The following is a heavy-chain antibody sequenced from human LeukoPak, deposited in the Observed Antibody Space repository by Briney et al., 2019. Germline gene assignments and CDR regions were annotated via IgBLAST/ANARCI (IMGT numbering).Heavy chain of an antibody. CDR2: INPSGGST. CDR1: GYTFTSYY. Sequence: GASVKVSCKASGYTFTSYYMHWVRQAPGQGLEWMGIINPSGGSTSYAQKFQGRVTMTRDMSTSTVYMELSSLRSEDTAVYYCARPRWPGDMDVWGKGTTVTVSS. J-gene: IGHJ6*03. D-gene: IGHD6-13*01. CDR3: ARPRWPGDMDV. V-gene: IGHV1-46*01.